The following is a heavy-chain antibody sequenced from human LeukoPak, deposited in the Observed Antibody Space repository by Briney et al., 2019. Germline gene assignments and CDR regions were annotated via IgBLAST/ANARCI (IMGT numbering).Heavy chain of an antibody. V-gene: IGHV3-30*02. D-gene: IGHD1-7*01. CDR2: IRSDGSNK. CDR3: ATLSLNWNYNHYFDF. Sequence: PGGSLRLSCAASGFTFNTNAMHWIRQAPGRGLEWVAFIRSDGSNKNYADSVKGRFTISRDNSKNTLYLQMNSLRVEDTGVYYCATLSLNWNYNHYFDFWGQGTLVTISS. J-gene: IGHJ4*02. CDR1: GFTFNTNA.